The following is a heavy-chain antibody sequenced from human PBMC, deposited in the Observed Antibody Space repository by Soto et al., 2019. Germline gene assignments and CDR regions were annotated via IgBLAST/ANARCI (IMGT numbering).Heavy chain of an antibody. D-gene: IGHD4-17*01. CDR1: GFTVSSNY. J-gene: IGHJ4*02. CDR2: IYSGGST. Sequence: GGSLRLSCAASGFTVSSNYMSWVRQAPGKGLEWVSVIYSGGSTYYADSVKGRFTISRDNSKNTLYLQMNSLRAEDTAVYYCARDLSLSSGDYDGVLGDWGQGTLVTVSS. CDR3: ARDLSLSSGDYDGVLGD. V-gene: IGHV3-66*01.